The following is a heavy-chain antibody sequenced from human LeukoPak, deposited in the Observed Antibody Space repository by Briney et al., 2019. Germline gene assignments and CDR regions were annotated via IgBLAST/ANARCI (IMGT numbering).Heavy chain of an antibody. V-gene: IGHV3-23*01. CDR3: ANEKHLVPYY. D-gene: IGHD3-3*02. J-gene: IGHJ4*02. CDR1: GFTFSSYA. CDR2: ISGGGGST. Sequence: GGSLRLSCAASGFTFSSYAMSWVRQAPGKGLEWVSAISGGGGSTYYADSVRGRFTISRDNSKNTLCLQMNSLRADDTAVYYCANEKHLVPYYWGQGTLATVSS.